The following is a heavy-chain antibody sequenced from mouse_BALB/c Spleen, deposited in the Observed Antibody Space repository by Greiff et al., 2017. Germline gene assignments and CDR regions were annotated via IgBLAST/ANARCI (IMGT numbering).Heavy chain of an antibody. J-gene: IGHJ2*01. CDR1: GFTFSSYA. V-gene: IGHV5-6-5*01. CDR2: ISSGGST. CDR3: ARGYDYDPYYFDY. D-gene: IGHD2-4*01. Sequence: EVQRVESGGGLVKPGGSLKLSCAASGFTFSSYAMSWVRQTPEKRLEWVASISSGGSTYYPDSVKGRFTISRDNARNILYLQMSSLRSEDTAMYYCARGYDYDPYYFDYWGQGTTLTVSS.